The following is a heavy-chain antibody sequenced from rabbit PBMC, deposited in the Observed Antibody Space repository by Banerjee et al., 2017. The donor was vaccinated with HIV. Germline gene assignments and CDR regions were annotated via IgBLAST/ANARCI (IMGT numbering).Heavy chain of an antibody. V-gene: IGHV1S45*01. D-gene: IGHD4-2*01. CDR3: ARNDAANVKL. CDR1: GFSFSSSYW. CDR2: IYTGSTGST. J-gene: IGHJ4*01. Sequence: QEQLVESGGGLVQPEGSLTLTCTASGFSFSSSYWIYWVRQAPGKGLEWIACIYTGSTGSTYYASWAKGRFTISKTSATTVTLQMTSLTAADTATYFCARNDAANVKLWGPGTLVTVS.